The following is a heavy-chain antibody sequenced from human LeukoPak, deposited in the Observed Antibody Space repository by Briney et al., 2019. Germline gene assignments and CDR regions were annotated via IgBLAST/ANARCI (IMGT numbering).Heavy chain of an antibody. CDR1: GYTFTSYD. D-gene: IGHD3-22*01. V-gene: IGHV1-8*03. CDR3: ARQNADYYDSSGRTNVFDI. J-gene: IGHJ3*02. CDR2: MNPNSGNT. Sequence: ASVKVSCKASGYTFTSYDINWVRQATGQGLEWMGWMNPNSGNTGYAQKFQGRVTITRNTSISTAYMELSSLRSEDTAVYYCARQNADYYDSSGRTNVFDIWGQGTMVTVSS.